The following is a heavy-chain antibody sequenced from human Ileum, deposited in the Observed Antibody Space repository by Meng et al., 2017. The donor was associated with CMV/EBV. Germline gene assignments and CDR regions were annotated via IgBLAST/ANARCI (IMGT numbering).Heavy chain of an antibody. Sequence: ASVKVSCKTSGYTFTRYGISWVRQAPGQGLEWMGWISAYNGNTNYAQKLQGRVTMTIDTSTSTAYMELRSLRSDDTAVYYCARDTADVFGVVILYNGLDFWGQGTTVTV. CDR2: ISAYNGNT. D-gene: IGHD3-3*01. CDR3: ARDTADVFGVVILYNGLDF. J-gene: IGHJ6*02. CDR1: GYTFTRYG. V-gene: IGHV1-18*01.